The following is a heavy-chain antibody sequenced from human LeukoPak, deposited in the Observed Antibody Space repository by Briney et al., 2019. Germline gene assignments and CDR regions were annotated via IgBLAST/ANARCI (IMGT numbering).Heavy chain of an antibody. CDR3: ARGGRVLRYFDWSVLGY. D-gene: IGHD3-9*01. V-gene: IGHV1-18*01. CDR2: ISAYNGNT. CDR1: GYTFTSYG. J-gene: IGHJ4*02. Sequence: ASGRVSCKASGYTFTSYGISWVRQAPGQGLEWRGWISAYNGNTNYAQKLQGRVTMTTDTSTSTAYMELRSLRSDDTAVYYCARGGRVLRYFDWSVLGYWGQGTLVTVSS.